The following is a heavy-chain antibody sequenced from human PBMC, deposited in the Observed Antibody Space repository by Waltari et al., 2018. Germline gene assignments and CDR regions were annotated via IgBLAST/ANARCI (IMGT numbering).Heavy chain of an antibody. J-gene: IGHJ4*02. CDR2: IYRSGTT. V-gene: IGHV3-23*05. CDR3: VKGKYYYESWGYYPMDH. CDR1: GLTFSDYA. Sequence: QLLESGGGLVQPGGSLRLSCVALGLTFSDYAMSWVRQAPGKGLDWVAVIYRSGTTIYADSAKGRFTISRDNSENSVYLQMSSLRLDDTAVYHCVKGKYYYESWGYYPMDHWGQGTLVTVSS. D-gene: IGHD3-22*01.